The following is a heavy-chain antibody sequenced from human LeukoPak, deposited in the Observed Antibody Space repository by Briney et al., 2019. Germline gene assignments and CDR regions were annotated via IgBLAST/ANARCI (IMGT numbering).Heavy chain of an antibody. V-gene: IGHV1-69*05. CDR1: GGTFSSYA. J-gene: IGHJ6*03. CDR2: IIPIFGTA. CDR3: ARVDDGDYYYYYYMDV. D-gene: IGHD4-17*01. Sequence: GASVKVSCKASGGTFSSYAISWVRQAPGQGLEWMGGIIPIFGTANYAQKFQGRVTITTDESTSTAYMELSSLRSEDTAVYYCARVDDGDYYYYYYMDVWGKGTTVAVSS.